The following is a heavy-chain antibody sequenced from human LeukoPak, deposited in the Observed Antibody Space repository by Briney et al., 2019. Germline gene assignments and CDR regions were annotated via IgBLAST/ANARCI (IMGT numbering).Heavy chain of an antibody. V-gene: IGHV1-18*01. CDR3: ARESYCSGGNCYSGAGDY. J-gene: IGHJ4*02. CDR2: ISAHNGNT. D-gene: IGHD2-15*01. CDR1: GYTFSNYG. Sequence: ASVKVSCKASGYTFSNYGITWARQAPGQGLEWMGWISAHNGNTKYAQNLQGRVTMTTDTSTSTAYMELRRLTSDDTAVYYCARESYCSGGNCYSGAGDYWGQGTLASVSS.